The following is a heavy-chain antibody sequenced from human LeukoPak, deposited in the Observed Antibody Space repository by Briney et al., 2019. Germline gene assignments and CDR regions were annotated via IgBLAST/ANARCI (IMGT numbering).Heavy chain of an antibody. V-gene: IGHV3-66*01. CDR3: ARGQEQFSSPWQWGPRRKNFYYYGMDV. Sequence: GGSLRLSCAASGFTVSSRPMNWVRLGPGKGLEWVSVISSDGNTYYADSVKGRFTISRDNSRNTLSLQMHGLRADDTAVYYCARGQEQFSSPWQWGPRRKNFYYYGMDVWGQGTTVTVSS. CDR1: GFTVSSRP. CDR2: ISSDGNT. J-gene: IGHJ6*02. D-gene: IGHD6-19*01.